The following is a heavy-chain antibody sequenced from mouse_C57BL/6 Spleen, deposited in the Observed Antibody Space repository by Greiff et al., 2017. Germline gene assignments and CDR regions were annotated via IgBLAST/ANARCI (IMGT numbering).Heavy chain of an antibody. CDR1: GFSLTSYG. V-gene: IGHV2-2*01. J-gene: IGHJ4*01. CDR2: IWSGGST. D-gene: IGHD2-4*01. Sequence: QVQLKQSGPGPVQPSQSLSITCTVSGFSLTSYGVHWVRQSPGKGLEWLGVIWSGGSTDYNAAFISRLSISKDNSKSQVFFKMNSLQADDTAIYYCARMGGHYDSSNYAMDYWGQGTSVTVSS. CDR3: ARMGGHYDSSNYAMDY.